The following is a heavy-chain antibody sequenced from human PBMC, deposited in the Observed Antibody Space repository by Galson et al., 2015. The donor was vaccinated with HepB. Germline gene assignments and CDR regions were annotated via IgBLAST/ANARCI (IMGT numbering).Heavy chain of an antibody. CDR3: ARGSSEDYDFWSGYYPRAPYFDY. CDR1: GYTFTSYY. CDR2: INPSGGST. J-gene: IGHJ4*02. D-gene: IGHD3-3*01. V-gene: IGHV1-46*01. Sequence: SVKVSCKASGYTFTSYYMHWVRQAPGQGLEWMGIINPSGGSTSYAQKFQGRVTMTRDTSTSTVYMELSSLRSEDTAVYYCARGSSEDYDFWSGYYPRAPYFDYWGQGTLVTVSS.